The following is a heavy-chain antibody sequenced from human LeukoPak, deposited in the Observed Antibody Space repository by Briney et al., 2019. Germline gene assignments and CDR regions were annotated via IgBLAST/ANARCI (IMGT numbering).Heavy chain of an antibody. CDR2: ISSSGSTI. D-gene: IGHD2-2*01. V-gene: IGHV3-48*03. Sequence: QSGGSLRLSCAASGFTFSSYEMNWVRQAPGKGLEWVSYISSSGSTIYYADSVKGRFTISRDNSKNTLYLQMNSLRAEDTAVYYCAKSVGYCSSTSCYASDYWGQGTLVTVSS. J-gene: IGHJ4*02. CDR3: AKSVGYCSSTSCYASDY. CDR1: GFTFSSYE.